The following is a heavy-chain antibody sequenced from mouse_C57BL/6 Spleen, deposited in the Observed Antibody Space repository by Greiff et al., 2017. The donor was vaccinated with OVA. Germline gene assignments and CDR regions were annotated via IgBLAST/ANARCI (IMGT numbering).Heavy chain of an antibody. CDR3: ARDNSNYNAMDY. CDR2: SRNKANDYTT. J-gene: IGHJ4*01. V-gene: IGHV7-1*01. Sequence: EVQLVESGGGLVQSGRSLRLSCATSGFTFSDFYMEWVRQAPGKGLEWIAASRNKANDYTTEYSASVKGRFIVSRDTSQSILYLQMNALRAEDTAIYYCARDNSNYNAMDYWGQGTSVTVSS. CDR1: GFTFSDFY. D-gene: IGHD2-5*01.